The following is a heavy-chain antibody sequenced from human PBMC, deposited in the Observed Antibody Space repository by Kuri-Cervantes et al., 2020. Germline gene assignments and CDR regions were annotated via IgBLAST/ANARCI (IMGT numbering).Heavy chain of an antibody. CDR2: IVVGSGNT. CDR3: AAVVSWGGGYYGSGDWYFDL. J-gene: IGHJ2*01. Sequence: SVKVSCKASGFTFTSSAVQWVRQARGQRLEWIGWIVVGSGNTNYAQKFQERVTTTRDMSTSTAYMDLSSLRSEDTAVYYCAAVVSWGGGYYGSGDWYFDLWGRGTLVTVSS. D-gene: IGHD3-10*01. V-gene: IGHV1-58*01. CDR1: GFTFTSSA.